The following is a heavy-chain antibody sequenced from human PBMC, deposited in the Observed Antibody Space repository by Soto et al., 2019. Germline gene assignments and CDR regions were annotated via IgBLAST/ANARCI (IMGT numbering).Heavy chain of an antibody. Sequence: SETLSLTCTVSGGSISSGGYYWSWIRQHPGKGLEWIGYIYYSGSTYYNPSLKSRVTISVDTSKNQFSLKLSSVTAADTAVYYCARGDYGDYSFDIWGQGTMVTVSS. CDR1: GGSISSGGYY. D-gene: IGHD4-17*01. CDR3: ARGDYGDYSFDI. V-gene: IGHV4-31*03. CDR2: IYYSGST. J-gene: IGHJ3*02.